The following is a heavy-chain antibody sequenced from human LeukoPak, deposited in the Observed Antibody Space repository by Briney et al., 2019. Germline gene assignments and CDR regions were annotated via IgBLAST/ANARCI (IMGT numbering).Heavy chain of an antibody. D-gene: IGHD2-15*01. CDR3: ATVRILEDYMDV. CDR1: GYTFTSYG. CDR2: ISAYNGNT. Sequence: ASVKVSCKASGYTFTSYGISWVRQAPGQGLEWMGWISAYNGNTNYAQKLQGRVTMTTDTSTSTAYMELRSLRSDDTAVYYCATVRILEDYMDVWGKGTTVTVSS. V-gene: IGHV1-18*01. J-gene: IGHJ6*03.